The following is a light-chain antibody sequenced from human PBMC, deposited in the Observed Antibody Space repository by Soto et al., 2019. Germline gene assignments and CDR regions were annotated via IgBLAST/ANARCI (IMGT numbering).Light chain of an antibody. CDR3: QQFGTSPPST. Sequence: EIVLTQSPGTLSLSPGERATLSCRASQSVSSIYFAWYQQKPGLVPRLLFYGASSRATGIPDSFSGSGFGTDFPLTFSRLEPEDFAVYYCQQFGTSPPSTFGQGTRLEIK. V-gene: IGKV3-20*01. CDR1: QSVSSIY. J-gene: IGKJ5*01. CDR2: GAS.